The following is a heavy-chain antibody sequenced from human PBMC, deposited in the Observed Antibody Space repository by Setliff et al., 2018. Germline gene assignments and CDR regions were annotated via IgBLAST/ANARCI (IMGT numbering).Heavy chain of an antibody. CDR2: IYYSGST. CDR1: GGSISSHY. CDR3: TVYNTGSSKDHY. D-gene: IGHD2-8*02. V-gene: IGHV4-59*03. J-gene: IGHJ4*02. Sequence: TLSLTCTVSGGSISSHYWSWIRQPPGKGLEWIGSIYYSGSTNYNPSLKSRVTISVDTSKNQFSLKLCSVTAADTALYYCTVYNTGSSKDHYWGQGTPVTVSS.